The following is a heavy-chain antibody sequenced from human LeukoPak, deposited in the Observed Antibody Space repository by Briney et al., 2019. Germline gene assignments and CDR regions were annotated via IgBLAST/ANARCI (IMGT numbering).Heavy chain of an antibody. D-gene: IGHD3-10*01. CDR3: ARHSGSGSLSRPFDP. CDR2: VYYTGST. Sequence: PSETLSLTCTVYGDSVTSGGFYWAWLRQPPGKGLEWIATVYYTGSTYYNPSLKSRVTISIDTSKNHFSLKLRSVVAPDTAVYYCARHSGSGSLSRPFDPWGQGTLVTVSS. J-gene: IGHJ5*02. CDR1: GDSVTSGGFY. V-gene: IGHV4-39*02.